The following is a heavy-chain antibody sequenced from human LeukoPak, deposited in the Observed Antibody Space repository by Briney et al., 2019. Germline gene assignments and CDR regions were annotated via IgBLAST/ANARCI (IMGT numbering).Heavy chain of an antibody. V-gene: IGHV4-31*03. CDR1: GGAISGGEHY. CDR3: ARGAEAYKVAN. Sequence: SETLSITCTVAGGAISGGEHYWNWVRQHPGKGLEWIGCIHPSGNVYCNPSLMGRSTISVDTSQSHFTLNLASVTAADTAVYYCARGAEAYKVANWSPGTLVTVSS. J-gene: IGHJ4*02. D-gene: IGHD1-1*01. CDR2: IHPSGNV.